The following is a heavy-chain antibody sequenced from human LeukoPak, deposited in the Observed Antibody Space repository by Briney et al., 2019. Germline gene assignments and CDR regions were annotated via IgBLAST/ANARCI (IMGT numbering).Heavy chain of an antibody. CDR2: IYYSGST. Sequence: RPSETLSLTCTVSGGSISSYYWSWIRQPPGKGLEWIGYIYYSGSTNYNPSLKSRVTISVDTSKNQFCLKLSSVTAADTAVYYCARVYYYDSSGYQPSYYFDYWGQGTLVTVSS. CDR1: GGSISSYY. CDR3: ARVYYYDSSGYQPSYYFDY. J-gene: IGHJ4*02. D-gene: IGHD3-22*01. V-gene: IGHV4-59*01.